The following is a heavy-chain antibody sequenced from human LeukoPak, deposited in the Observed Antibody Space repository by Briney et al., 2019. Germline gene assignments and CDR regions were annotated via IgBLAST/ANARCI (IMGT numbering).Heavy chain of an antibody. Sequence: PGGSLRLSCAASGFTFSSSWMSWVRQAPGKGLEWVANIIQDGSAQYYVDSVKGRFTISRDNADNSLYLQMNSLRAEDTAVYYCAIDLFSCGSTSCYVYWGRGTLVTVSS. CDR3: AIDLFSCGSTSCYVY. D-gene: IGHD2-2*01. CDR1: GFTFSSSW. CDR2: IIQDGSAQ. J-gene: IGHJ4*02. V-gene: IGHV3-7*01.